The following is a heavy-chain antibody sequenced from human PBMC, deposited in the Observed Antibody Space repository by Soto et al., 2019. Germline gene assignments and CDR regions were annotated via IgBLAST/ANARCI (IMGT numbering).Heavy chain of an antibody. CDR2: IIPIFGTA. Sequence: QVQLVQSGAEVKKPGSSVKVSCKASGGTFSSYAISWVRQAPGQGLEWMGGIIPIFGTAHYAQKFQGRVTITADESTSTAYMELSSLRSEDTAVYYCARASRLVVVAALLPWYFDLWGRGTLVTVSS. J-gene: IGHJ2*01. CDR3: ARASRLVVVAALLPWYFDL. CDR1: GGTFSSYA. V-gene: IGHV1-69*01. D-gene: IGHD2-15*01.